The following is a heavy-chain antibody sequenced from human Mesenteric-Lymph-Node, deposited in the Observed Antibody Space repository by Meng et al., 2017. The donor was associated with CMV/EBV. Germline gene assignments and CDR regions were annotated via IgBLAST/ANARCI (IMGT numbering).Heavy chain of an antibody. CDR2: ISSSSSYI. V-gene: IGHV3-21*01. CDR1: GFTFSPYS. CDR3: AKDLMTSGGNSFDC. D-gene: IGHD4-23*01. Sequence: GESLKISCAASGFTFSPYSMNWVRQAPGKGLEWVSSISSSSSYIYYTDSVKGRFTISRDNAKNSLYLQMNSLRDEDTALYYCAKDLMTSGGNSFDCWGQGTLVTVSS. J-gene: IGHJ4*02.